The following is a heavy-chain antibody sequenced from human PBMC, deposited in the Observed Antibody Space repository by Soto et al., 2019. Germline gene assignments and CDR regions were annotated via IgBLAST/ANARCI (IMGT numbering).Heavy chain of an antibody. D-gene: IGHD2-15*01. Sequence: EVHLVESGGGLVQPGGSLRLSCAASGFTVSSKYMSWFRQAPGQGLEWVSLIQSGGPTYYADSVKGRFTISRDTSENTLHLQMDSLRAEDTAVYYCARDDVLCDGGRCYGVPLDVLGKGTTVTVSS. J-gene: IGHJ6*04. CDR1: GFTVSSKY. CDR2: IQSGGPT. CDR3: ARDDVLCDGGRCYGVPLDV. V-gene: IGHV3-66*01.